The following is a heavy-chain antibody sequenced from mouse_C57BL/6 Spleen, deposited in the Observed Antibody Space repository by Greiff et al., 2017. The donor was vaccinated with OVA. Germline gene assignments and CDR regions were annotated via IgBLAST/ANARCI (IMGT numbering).Heavy chain of an antibody. Sequence: EVQLQQSGPELVKPGASVKISCKASGYTFTDYNMDWVKQSHGKSLEWIGDINPNNGGTIYNQKFKGKATLTVDKSSSTAYMELRSLTSEDTAVYYCARRGTYFDYWGQGTTLTVSS. D-gene: IGHD3-3*01. CDR1: GYTFTDYN. CDR3: ARRGTYFDY. J-gene: IGHJ2*01. V-gene: IGHV1-18*01. CDR2: INPNNGGT.